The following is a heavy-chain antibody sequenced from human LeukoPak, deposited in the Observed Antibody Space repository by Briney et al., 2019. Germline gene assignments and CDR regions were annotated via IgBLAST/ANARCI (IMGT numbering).Heavy chain of an antibody. CDR2: VHYRGST. CDR3: VSYRRPPYAFDV. V-gene: IGHV4-59*01. Sequence: SETLSLTCTISGGSLSSSYWTWIRQPPGKELEWIGYVHYRGSTNDSPALRSRVSMSVDTSNNQFSLKLSSVTAADTAVYYCVSYRRPPYAFDVWGQGTMVTVSS. D-gene: IGHD3-16*02. J-gene: IGHJ3*01. CDR1: GGSLSSSY.